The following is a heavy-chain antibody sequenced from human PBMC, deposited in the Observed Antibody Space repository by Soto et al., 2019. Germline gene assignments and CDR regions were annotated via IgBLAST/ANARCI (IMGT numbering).Heavy chain of an antibody. V-gene: IGHV3-23*01. CDR3: ARHPSHDDYTLLQHHHY. D-gene: IGHD2-15*01. CDR2: ISGSGSKT. J-gene: IGHJ4*02. CDR1: GFTFSTYA. Sequence: EWSFRLSCVASGFTFSTYAVSWVRQAPGKGLEWVSSISGSGSKTYYADSVKGRFTISRDDSKSTLYLQMNSLRAEDTAVYNCARHPSHDDYTLLQHHHYWGQGALVTVSS.